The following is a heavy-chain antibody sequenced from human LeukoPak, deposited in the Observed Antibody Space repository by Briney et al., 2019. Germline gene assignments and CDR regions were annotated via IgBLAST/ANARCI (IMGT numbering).Heavy chain of an antibody. V-gene: IGHV3-23*01. CDR2: ISGSGSTT. CDR3: ARDSSGWYAGEDDY. D-gene: IGHD6-19*01. J-gene: IGHJ4*02. Sequence: GGSLRLSCAASGFTFSSYAMTWVRQAPGKGLEWVSAISGSGSTTYYADSVKGRFTISRDNSKNTLYLQMSSLRAEDTAVYYCARDSSGWYAGEDDYWGQGTLVTVSS. CDR1: GFTFSSYA.